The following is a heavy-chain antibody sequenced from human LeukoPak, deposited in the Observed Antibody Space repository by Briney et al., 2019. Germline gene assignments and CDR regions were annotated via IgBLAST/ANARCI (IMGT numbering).Heavy chain of an antibody. CDR3: AKDVSGSYCYGMDV. V-gene: IGHV3-9*01. CDR1: GFTFDDYA. D-gene: IGHD1-26*01. Sequence: GGSLRLSCAASGFTFDDYAMHWVRQAPGKGLEWVSGISWNSGSIGYADSVKGRFTTSRDNAKNSLYLQMNSLRAEDTALYYCAKDVSGSYCYGMDVWGQGTTVTVSS. CDR2: ISWNSGSI. J-gene: IGHJ6*02.